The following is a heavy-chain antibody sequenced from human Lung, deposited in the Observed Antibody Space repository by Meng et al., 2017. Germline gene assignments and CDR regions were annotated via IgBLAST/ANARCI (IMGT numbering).Heavy chain of an antibody. Sequence: HVQLQQLGSALLRPSETLSLTSVVSGGSFSDYYWGWIRQPPGKGLEWIGEINHSGSTNYNPSLESRATISVDTSQNNLSLKLSSVTAADSAVYYCARGPTTMAHDFDYWGQGTLVTVSS. CDR3: ARGPTTMAHDFDY. D-gene: IGHD4-11*01. CDR1: GGSFSDYY. CDR2: INHSGST. V-gene: IGHV4-34*01. J-gene: IGHJ4*02.